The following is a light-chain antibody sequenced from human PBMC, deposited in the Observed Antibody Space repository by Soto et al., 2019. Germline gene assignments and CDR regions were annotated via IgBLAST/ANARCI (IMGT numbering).Light chain of an antibody. CDR3: LLPYHGPYA. CDR1: TGTVTSGRY. V-gene: IGLV7-46*01. J-gene: IGLJ1*01. Sequence: QAVVTQGASLTVAPGGTVTLTCGSSTGTVTSGRYPFCLQQKPGQAPRRLIYDTVNRNSWTPARFSGCLRGGKGALTLSGGQPDDKPDYSALLPYHGPYACGPGTQVPAL. CDR2: DTV.